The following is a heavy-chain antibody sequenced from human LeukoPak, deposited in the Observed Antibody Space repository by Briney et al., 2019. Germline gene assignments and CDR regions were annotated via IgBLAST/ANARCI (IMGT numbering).Heavy chain of an antibody. CDR3: AREGSGYDYYYFDY. CDR1: GYIFAGYN. J-gene: IGHJ4*02. V-gene: IGHV1-2*02. CDR2: IDPHSGDT. D-gene: IGHD5-12*01. Sequence: ASVKVSCRTSGYIFAGYNMHWVRQAPGQGLEWMGRIDPHSGDTRISQKFQGSVTVTRDTSISTVYMELNGLTSDDTAIYYCAREGSGYDYYYFDYWGQGTLVTVSS.